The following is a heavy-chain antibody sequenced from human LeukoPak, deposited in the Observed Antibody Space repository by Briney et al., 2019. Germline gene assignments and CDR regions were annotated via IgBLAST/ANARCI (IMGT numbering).Heavy chain of an antibody. V-gene: IGHV1-8*01. J-gene: IGHJ5*02. CDR1: GYTFTSYD. CDR3: ARHHESRYCSSTSCPTGWFDP. D-gene: IGHD2-2*01. Sequence: ASVKVSCKASGYTFTSYDINWVRQATGQGLEWTGWMNPNSGNTGYAQKFQGRVTMTRNTSISTAYMELSSLGSEDTAVYYCARHHESRYCSSTSCPTGWFDPWGQGTLVTVSS. CDR2: MNPNSGNT.